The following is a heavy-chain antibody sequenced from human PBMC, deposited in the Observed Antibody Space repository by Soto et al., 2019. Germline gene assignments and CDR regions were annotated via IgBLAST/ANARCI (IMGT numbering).Heavy chain of an antibody. CDR2: VYYSGST. CDR1: GGSISSYY. CDR3: AATVEATRDGENYFYDVEV. D-gene: IGHD1-26*01. Sequence: QVRLQESGPGLVKPSETLSLTCTGSGGSISSYYWSWIRQPPGKGLEGIGHVYYSGSTNYDPSLKSRGTVSLDPSINQFSLKLTSVPAADTAVYYCAATVEATRDGENYFYDVEVWGTGTTVTVSS. V-gene: IGHV4-59*08. J-gene: IGHJ6*03.